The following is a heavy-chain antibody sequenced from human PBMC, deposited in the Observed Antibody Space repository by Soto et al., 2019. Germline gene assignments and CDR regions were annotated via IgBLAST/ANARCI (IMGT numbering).Heavy chain of an antibody. Sequence: EVQLLESGGGLVQPGGSLRLSCAASGFTFSSYAMSWVRQAPGKGLEWVSAISGSGGSTYYADSVRGRFTISRDNSKNTLYLQMNSLRAEDTAVYYCAKAGEHSSGWANFTYWGQRTLVTVAS. CDR2: ISGSGGST. CDR1: GFTFSSYA. V-gene: IGHV3-23*01. D-gene: IGHD6-19*01. J-gene: IGHJ4*02. CDR3: AKAGEHSSGWANFTY.